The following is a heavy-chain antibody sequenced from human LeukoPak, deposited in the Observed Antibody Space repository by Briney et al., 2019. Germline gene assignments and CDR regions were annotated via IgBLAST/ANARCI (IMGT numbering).Heavy chain of an antibody. V-gene: IGHV1-46*01. J-gene: IGHJ4*02. D-gene: IGHD3-22*01. CDR3: ARAGYDSSGYYSY. CDR1: GYIFTNYY. CDR2: INPSGGST. Sequence: ASVKVPCKASGYIFTNYYMHWVRQAPGQGLEWMGIINPSGGSTTYAQKFQGRVTMTRDTSTSTVYMEVSSLRSEDTAVYYCARAGYDSSGYYSYWGQGTLVTVSS.